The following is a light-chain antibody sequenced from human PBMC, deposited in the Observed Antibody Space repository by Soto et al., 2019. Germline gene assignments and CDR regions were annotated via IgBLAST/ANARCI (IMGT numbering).Light chain of an antibody. Sequence: EIVLTQSPGTLSLSPGARATLFCRASQSVDSTYLAWYQQKPGQAPRLLIYSASSRATGVPDRFSGSGSGTDFTLTISRLEPEDFAVYYCQQYGGTFLTFGQGTRLEIK. V-gene: IGKV3-20*01. CDR3: QQYGGTFLT. J-gene: IGKJ5*01. CDR2: SAS. CDR1: QSVDSTY.